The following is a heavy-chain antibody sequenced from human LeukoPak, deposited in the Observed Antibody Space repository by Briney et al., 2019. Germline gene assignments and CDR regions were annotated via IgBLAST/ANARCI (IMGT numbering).Heavy chain of an antibody. Sequence: SETLSLTCTVSGASTSSHYWSWIRQPPGKGLEWIGYMHYSGSNSYNPSLKSRVTISVDTSENQISLTVSSVTAVDTAVYYCARVADVGYYYYLDVWGKGTTVIVS. CDR3: ARVADVGYYYYLDV. CDR1: GASTSSHY. D-gene: IGHD3-10*02. CDR2: MHYSGSN. V-gene: IGHV4-59*11. J-gene: IGHJ6*03.